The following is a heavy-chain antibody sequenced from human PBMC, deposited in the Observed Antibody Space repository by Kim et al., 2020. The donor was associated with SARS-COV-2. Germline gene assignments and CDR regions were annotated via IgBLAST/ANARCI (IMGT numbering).Heavy chain of an antibody. CDR1: GFTFSSYA. V-gene: IGHV3-30-3*01. J-gene: IGHJ4*02. CDR2: ISYDGSNK. D-gene: IGHD3-22*01. Sequence: GGSLRLSCAASGFTFSSYAMHWVRQAPGKGLEWVAVISYDGSNKYYADSVKGRFTISRDNSKNTLYLQMNSLRAEDTAVYYCARAQTPSDSSGYPFDYWGQGTLVTVSS. CDR3: ARAQTPSDSSGYPFDY.